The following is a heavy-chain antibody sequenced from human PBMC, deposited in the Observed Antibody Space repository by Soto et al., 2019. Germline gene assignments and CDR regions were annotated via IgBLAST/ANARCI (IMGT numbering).Heavy chain of an antibody. V-gene: IGHV1-18*04. CDR2: IASHDGST. Sequence: GASVKVSCKASGYTFTSYGLNWVRRAPGQGLEWMGRIASHDGSTVSAQSFQGRLTLTRDTFTNTAYLELGALTSDDTGLYFCWRNDGDDSTNVWGQGTLVTVSS. CDR1: GYTFTSYG. J-gene: IGHJ4*02. CDR3: WRNDGDDSTNV. D-gene: IGHD3-22*01.